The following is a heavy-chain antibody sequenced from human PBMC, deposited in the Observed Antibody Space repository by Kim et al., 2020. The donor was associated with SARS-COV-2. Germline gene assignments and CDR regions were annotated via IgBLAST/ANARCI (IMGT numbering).Heavy chain of an antibody. CDR2: IYPGDSDT. CDR1: GYSFNSYW. V-gene: IGHV5-51*01. J-gene: IGHJ3*02. D-gene: IGHD1-26*01. CDR3: ATHDSGSWDAFDI. Sequence: GESLKISCKGSGYSFNSYWIGWVRQMPGKGLEWMGIIYPGDSDTRYSPSFQGQVTISADKSISTAYLQWSSLKASDTAMYYCATHDSGSWDAFDIWGQGTMVTVSS.